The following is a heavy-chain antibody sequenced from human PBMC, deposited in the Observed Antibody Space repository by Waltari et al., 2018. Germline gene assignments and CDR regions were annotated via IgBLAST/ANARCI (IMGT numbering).Heavy chain of an antibody. J-gene: IGHJ6*02. CDR3: AGPSYYGSLVYYYGMDV. Sequence: QFQLVQSGAAVKTPGSSVKVSCKASGGTFSSYAISWVRQAPGQGLEWMGRIIPIFGTGNYAQKFQGRVTITADKSTSTAYMELSSLRSEDTAVYYCAGPSYYGSLVYYYGMDVWGQGTTVTVSS. CDR1: GGTFSSYA. CDR2: IIPIFGTG. V-gene: IGHV1-69*08. D-gene: IGHD3-10*01.